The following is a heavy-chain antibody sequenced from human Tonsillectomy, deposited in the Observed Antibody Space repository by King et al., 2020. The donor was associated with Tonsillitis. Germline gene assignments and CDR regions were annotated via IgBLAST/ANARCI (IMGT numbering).Heavy chain of an antibody. V-gene: IGHV3-30*18. CDR2: ISYDGNNK. CDR1: AFTFSTYG. CDR3: AKATSSGWTLVDY. Sequence: VQLVESGGGVVQPGRSLRLSCAASAFTFSTYGMHWVRQAPGKGMEWVAVISYDGNNKYYADSVKGRFTISRDNSKNTLYLQMNSLRAEDTAVYYCAKATSSGWTLVDYWGQGTLVIVSS. J-gene: IGHJ4*02. D-gene: IGHD6-19*01.